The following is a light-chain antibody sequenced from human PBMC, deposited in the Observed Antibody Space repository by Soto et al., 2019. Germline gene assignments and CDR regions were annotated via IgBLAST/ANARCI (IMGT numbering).Light chain of an antibody. V-gene: IGKV1-33*01. Sequence: DIQMTQSPSSLSASVGDRVTITCQASQDIKNYLNWYQQKPGKAPNLLIFDASNLKTGVPSRFSGGGSGTHFTFTISSLQPEDVATYYCQQYDDLPPLSFGGGTKVEIK. CDR2: DAS. CDR3: QQYDDLPPLS. CDR1: QDIKNY. J-gene: IGKJ4*01.